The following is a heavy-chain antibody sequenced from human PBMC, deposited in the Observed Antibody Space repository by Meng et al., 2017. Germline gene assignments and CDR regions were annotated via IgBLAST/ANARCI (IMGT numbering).Heavy chain of an antibody. V-gene: IGHV3-30*01. CDR3: ASMGY. Sequence: VVLVESAGGVVQAGRSLRLSGAASGFSFSSSARHWVRQAPGKGREWVAVISYDGSNKYYADSVKGRFNISRDNSKNTMYLHMNSLRAEDTAVYYCASMGYWGQGTLVTASS. D-gene: IGHD3-10*01. J-gene: IGHJ4*02. CDR2: ISYDGSNK. CDR1: GFSFSSSA.